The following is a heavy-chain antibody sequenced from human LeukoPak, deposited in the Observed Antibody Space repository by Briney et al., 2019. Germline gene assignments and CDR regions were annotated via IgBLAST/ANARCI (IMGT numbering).Heavy chain of an antibody. V-gene: IGHV4-34*01. CDR3: ARHRRAVAGNYYYYYMDV. D-gene: IGHD6-19*01. CDR1: GGSFSGYY. CDR2: INHSGRS. J-gene: IGHJ6*03. Sequence: TSETLSLTCAVYGGSFSGYYWSWIRQSPGKGLEWIGEINHSGRSNYCPSLKSRLTMSVDTSKDQFSLKLSSVTAADTAVYYCARHRRAVAGNYYYYYMDVWGKGTTVTISS.